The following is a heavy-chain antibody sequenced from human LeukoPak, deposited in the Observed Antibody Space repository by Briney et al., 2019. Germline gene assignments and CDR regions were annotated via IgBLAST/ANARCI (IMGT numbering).Heavy chain of an antibody. D-gene: IGHD3-9*01. CDR3: AREVRYFDWLATYDY. V-gene: IGHV4-61*01. Sequence: SETLSLTCTVSGGSVSSGSYYWSWIRQPPGKGLDWIGYIYYSGSTNYNPSLKSRVTISVDTSKNQFSLKLSSVTAADTAVYYCAREVRYFDWLATYDYWGQGTLVTVSS. CDR1: GGSVSSGSYY. CDR2: IYYSGST. J-gene: IGHJ4*02.